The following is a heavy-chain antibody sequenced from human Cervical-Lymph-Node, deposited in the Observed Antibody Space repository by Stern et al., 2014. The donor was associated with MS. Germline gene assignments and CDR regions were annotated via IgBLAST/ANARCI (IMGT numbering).Heavy chain of an antibody. CDR1: GYTFTIYY. D-gene: IGHD6-13*01. CDR3: ARDFAAAAFDY. CDR2: INPSGGST. Sequence: DQLVESGAEVKKPGASVKVSCKASGYTFTIYYMHWVRQAPGQGLEWMGIINPSGGSTSYAQKFQGRVTMTRNTSTSTVYMELSSLRSDDTAVYYCARDFAAAAFDYWGQGTLVTVSS. V-gene: IGHV1-46*01. J-gene: IGHJ4*02.